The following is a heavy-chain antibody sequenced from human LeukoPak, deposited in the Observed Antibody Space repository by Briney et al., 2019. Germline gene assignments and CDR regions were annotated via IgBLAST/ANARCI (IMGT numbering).Heavy chain of an antibody. V-gene: IGHV3-64*01. CDR2: ISSNGGST. Sequence: GSLRLSCAASGFTFSSYAMHWVRQAPGKGLEYVSAISSNGGSTYYANSVKGRFTISRDNSKNTLYLQMGSLRAEDMAVYYCARPSNPYCSGGSCYSTNYYYYYMDVWGKGTTVTVSS. D-gene: IGHD2-15*01. CDR3: ARPSNPYCSGGSCYSTNYYYYYMDV. J-gene: IGHJ6*03. CDR1: GFTFSSYA.